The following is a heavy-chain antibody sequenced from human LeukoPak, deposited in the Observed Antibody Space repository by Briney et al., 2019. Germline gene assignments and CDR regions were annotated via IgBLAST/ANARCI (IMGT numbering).Heavy chain of an antibody. Sequence: ASVKVSCKVSGYTLTELSMHWVRQAPGKGLEWMGGFDPEDAETIYAQKFQGRVTMTEDTSTDTAYMELSSLRSEDTAVYYCATDLRYCSGGSCAPTFWGQGTLVTVSS. CDR1: GYTLTELS. D-gene: IGHD2-15*01. CDR2: FDPEDAET. J-gene: IGHJ4*02. V-gene: IGHV1-24*01. CDR3: ATDLRYCSGGSCAPTF.